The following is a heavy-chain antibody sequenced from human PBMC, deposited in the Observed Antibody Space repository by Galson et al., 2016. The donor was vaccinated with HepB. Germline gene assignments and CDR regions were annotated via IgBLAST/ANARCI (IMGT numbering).Heavy chain of an antibody. CDR3: AVFIARVPS. V-gene: IGHV3-64D*06. J-gene: IGHJ5*02. CDR1: GFTFSSYA. Sequence: SLRLSCAASGFTFSSYAMHWVRQAPGKGLEYVSAISSNGGSTYYADSVKGRFTISRDNSKNTLYLQMSSLRADDTAVYYCAVFIARVPSWGQGTLVTVSS. D-gene: IGHD3-3*01. CDR2: ISSNGGST.